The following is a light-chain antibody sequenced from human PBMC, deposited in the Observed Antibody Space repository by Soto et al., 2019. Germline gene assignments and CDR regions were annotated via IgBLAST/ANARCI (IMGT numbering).Light chain of an antibody. Sequence: QPVLTQPPSVSEAPRQRVTISCSGSSSNIGNNAVNWYQQLPGKAPKLLIYYDDLLPSGVSDRFSGSKSGTSASLAISGLQSEDEADYYCAALDDSLNGYVFGTGTKLTVL. CDR2: YDD. CDR3: AALDDSLNGYV. J-gene: IGLJ1*01. V-gene: IGLV1-36*01. CDR1: SSNIGNNA.